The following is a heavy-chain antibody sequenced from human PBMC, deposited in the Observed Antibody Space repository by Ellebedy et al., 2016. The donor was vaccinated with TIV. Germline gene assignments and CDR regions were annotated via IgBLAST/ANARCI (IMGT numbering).Heavy chain of an antibody. J-gene: IGHJ4*02. CDR2: VSHSGSA. D-gene: IGHD1-26*01. V-gene: IGHV4-34*01. CDR3: ARGEEGIVGPATWFDY. CDR1: GGSFSGHF. Sequence: SETLSLTXAVYGGSFSGHFWSWVRQAPGKGLEWIGEVSHSGSASYNPSLKSRVTISSDTSKNQFSLKLTSVTAADTAIYYCARGEEGIVGPATWFDYWGQGTLVTVSS.